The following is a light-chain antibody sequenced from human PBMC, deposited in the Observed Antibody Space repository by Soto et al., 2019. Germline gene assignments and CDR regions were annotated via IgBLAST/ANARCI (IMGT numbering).Light chain of an antibody. V-gene: IGKV1-6*01. CDR1: QGIRDD. Sequence: AIQMTQSPSSLSASVGDRVTITCRASQGIRDDLAWYQQKPGKAPKLLIYTASSLQSGVPSRFSDSGSGTDFTLTINSMQPEDFATYYCLQDYIYPWTFVQGTKLEIK. CDR3: LQDYIYPWT. CDR2: TAS. J-gene: IGKJ1*01.